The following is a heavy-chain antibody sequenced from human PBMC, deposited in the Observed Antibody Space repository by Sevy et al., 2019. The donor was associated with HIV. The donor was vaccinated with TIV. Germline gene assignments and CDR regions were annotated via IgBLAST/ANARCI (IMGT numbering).Heavy chain of an antibody. D-gene: IGHD2-8*01. CDR1: GFTFSKYS. CDR3: AREGCTKPHDY. J-gene: IGHJ4*02. CDR2: LSFGCGEK. V-gene: IGHV3-23*01. Sequence: GGSLRLSCAASGFTFSKYSMSWVRQPPGKGLEWVSTLSFGCGEKNYADSVKGRFTISRGNSKSSVYLQMNNLRPEDTAVYYCAREGCTKPHDYWGQGTLVTVSS.